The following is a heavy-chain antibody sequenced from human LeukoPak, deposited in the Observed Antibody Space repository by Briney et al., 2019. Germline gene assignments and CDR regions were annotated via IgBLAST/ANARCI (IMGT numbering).Heavy chain of an antibody. Sequence: PGGSLRPSCAASGFTFSSYWMHWVRQAPGKGLVWVSRINSDGSSTSYADSVKGRFTISRDNAKNTLYLQMNSLRAEDTAVYYCARGTYYYDSSAYYSEYFQHWGQGTLVTVSS. CDR2: INSDGSST. J-gene: IGHJ1*01. V-gene: IGHV3-74*01. D-gene: IGHD3-22*01. CDR3: ARGTYYYDSSAYYSEYFQH. CDR1: GFTFSSYW.